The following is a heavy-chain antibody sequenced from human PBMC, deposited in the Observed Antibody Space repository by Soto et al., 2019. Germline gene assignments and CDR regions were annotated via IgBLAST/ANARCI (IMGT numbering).Heavy chain of an antibody. D-gene: IGHD3-3*01. CDR2: INHSGST. V-gene: IGHV4-34*01. J-gene: IGHJ5*02. CDR3: ARGGRFLEWLLYRGSDSWFDP. CDR1: GGSFSGYY. Sequence: SETLSLTCAVYGGSFSGYYWSWIRQPPGKGLEWIGEINHSGSTNYNPSLKSRVTISVDTSKNQFSLKLSSVTAADTAVYYCARGGRFLEWLLYRGSDSWFDPWGQGTLVTVSS.